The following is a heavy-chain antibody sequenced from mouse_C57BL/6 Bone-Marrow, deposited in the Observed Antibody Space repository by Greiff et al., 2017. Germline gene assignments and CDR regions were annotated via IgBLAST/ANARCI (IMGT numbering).Heavy chain of an antibody. Sequence: QVQLQQSGPELVKPGASVKISCKASGYAFSSSWMNWVKQRPGKGLEWIGRIYPGDGDTNYNGKFKGKATLTADKSSSTAYMQLSSLTSEDSAVYFCARDTTVVATDCYAMDYWGQGTSVTVSS. V-gene: IGHV1-82*01. CDR1: GYAFSSSW. CDR3: ARDTTVVATDCYAMDY. D-gene: IGHD1-1*01. CDR2: IYPGDGDT. J-gene: IGHJ4*01.